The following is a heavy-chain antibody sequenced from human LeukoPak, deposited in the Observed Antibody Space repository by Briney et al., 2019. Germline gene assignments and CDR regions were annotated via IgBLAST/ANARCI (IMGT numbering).Heavy chain of an antibody. D-gene: IGHD3-10*01. Sequence: ASVKVSCKASGYTFTSYSMHWVRQAPGQGLEWMGIINPSGGSTSYAQKLQGRVTMTTDTSTSTAYMELRSLRSDDTAVYYCARDALFHGFLLVRGDDWFDPWGQGTLVTVSS. CDR1: GYTFTSYS. V-gene: IGHV1-46*01. CDR2: INPSGGST. J-gene: IGHJ5*02. CDR3: ARDALFHGFLLVRGDDWFDP.